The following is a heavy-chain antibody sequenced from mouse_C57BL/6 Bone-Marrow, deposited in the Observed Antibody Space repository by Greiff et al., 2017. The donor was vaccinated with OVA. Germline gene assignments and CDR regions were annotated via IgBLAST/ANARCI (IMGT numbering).Heavy chain of an antibody. J-gene: IGHJ4*01. CDR2: ISNLAYSI. D-gene: IGHD2-12*01. V-gene: IGHV5-15*01. CDR1: GFTFSDYG. Sequence: EVQGVESGGGLVQPGGSLKLSCAASGFTFSDYGMAWVRQAPRKGPEWVAFISNLAYSIYYADTVTGRFTLSRENAKNTLYLAMSSLRSEDTAMYDCARQRHPGYYAMDDWGQGTSGTVSS. CDR3: ARQRHPGYYAMDD.